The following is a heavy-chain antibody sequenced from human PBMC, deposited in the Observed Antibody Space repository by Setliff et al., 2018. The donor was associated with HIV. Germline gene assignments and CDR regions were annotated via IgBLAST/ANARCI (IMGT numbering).Heavy chain of an antibody. CDR1: RYTFSSYY. V-gene: IGHV1-46*01. Sequence: GASVKVSCKASRYTFSSYYLHWMRQAPGQGLEWMATIDTTGSTFYAQKFQGRVTFTADESTSTAYMELSSLSSEDTAVYYCARDQTGVAAAAFGGGSAWSDEGFDIWDQGTTVTVSS. J-gene: IGHJ3*02. CDR3: ARDQTGVAAAAFGGGSAWSDEGFDI. CDR2: IDTTGST. D-gene: IGHD6-13*01.